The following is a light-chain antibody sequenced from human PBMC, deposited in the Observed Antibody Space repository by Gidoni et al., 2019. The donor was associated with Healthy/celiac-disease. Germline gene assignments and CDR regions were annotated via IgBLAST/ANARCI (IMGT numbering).Light chain of an antibody. CDR2: KDS. CDR3: QSADSSGTVV. V-gene: IGLV3-25*03. CDR1: ALPKQY. Sequence: SYDLTQPPPVSVSPGQTARITCPGDALPKQYAYWYQQKPGQAPVLVIYKDSERPSGIPERFSGSSSGTTVTLTISGVQAEDEADYYCQSADSSGTVVFGGGTKLTVL. J-gene: IGLJ2*01.